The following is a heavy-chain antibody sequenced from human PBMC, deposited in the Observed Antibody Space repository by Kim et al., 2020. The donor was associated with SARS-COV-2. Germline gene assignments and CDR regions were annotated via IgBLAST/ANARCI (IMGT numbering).Heavy chain of an antibody. V-gene: IGHV1-2*02. J-gene: IGHJ6*02. Sequence: ASVKVSCKASGYTFTGYYMHWVRQAPGQGLEWMGWINPNSGGTNYAQKFQGRVTMTRDTSISTAYMELSRLRSDDTAVYYCARVGEQGITMIVVPYYYGMDVWGQGTTVTVSS. D-gene: IGHD3-22*01. CDR2: INPNSGGT. CDR3: ARVGEQGITMIVVPYYYGMDV. CDR1: GYTFTGYY.